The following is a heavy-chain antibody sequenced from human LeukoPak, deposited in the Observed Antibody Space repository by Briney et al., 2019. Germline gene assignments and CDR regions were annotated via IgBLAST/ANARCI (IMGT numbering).Heavy chain of an antibody. Sequence: PGGSLRLSCAASGFTFSSYAMHWVRQAPGKGLEWVAVISYDGSNKYYADSVKGRFTISRDNSKNTLYLQMNSLRAEDTAVYYCARVVVKNWDPYYFDYWGQGTLVTVSS. D-gene: IGHD7-27*01. CDR3: ARVVVKNWDPYYFDY. J-gene: IGHJ4*02. CDR1: GFTFSSYA. CDR2: ISYDGSNK. V-gene: IGHV3-30-3*01.